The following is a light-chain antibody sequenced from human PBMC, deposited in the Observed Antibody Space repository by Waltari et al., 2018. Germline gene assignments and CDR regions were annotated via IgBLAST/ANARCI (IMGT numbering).Light chain of an antibody. J-gene: IGKJ1*01. CDR3: QQYSSFST. V-gene: IGKV1-5*01. Sequence: DIQMTQSPSMLSASVGDRVTITCRASQTIRGLLAWYQLKPGLAPKLLIYYASNLGCGVPSRFSGSGFGTNFTLTISSLQPDDFATYYCQQYSSFSTFGLGTKV. CDR1: QTIRGL. CDR2: YAS.